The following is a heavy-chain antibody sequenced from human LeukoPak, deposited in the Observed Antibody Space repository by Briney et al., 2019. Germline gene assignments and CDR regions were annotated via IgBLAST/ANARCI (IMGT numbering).Heavy chain of an antibody. CDR2: INHSGST. J-gene: IGHJ4*02. D-gene: IGHD5-18*01. Sequence: SETLSLTCAVYGGSFSGYDWSWIRQPPGKGLEWIGEINHSGSTNYNPSLKSRVTISVDTSKNQFSLKLSSVTAADTAVYYCARGKARVYSYGYVGLDYWGQGTLVTVSS. CDR3: ARGKARVYSYGYVGLDY. CDR1: GGSFSGYD. V-gene: IGHV4-34*01.